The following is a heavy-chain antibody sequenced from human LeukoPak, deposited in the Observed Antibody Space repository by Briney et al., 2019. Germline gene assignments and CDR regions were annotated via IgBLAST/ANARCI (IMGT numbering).Heavy chain of an antibody. V-gene: IGHV3-53*01. CDR3: ARGRGSNYFDY. J-gene: IGHJ4*02. CDR2: IYSCGSP. CDR1: GFTVSTSY. Sequence: PGGSLRLSCAPSGFTVSTSYMSCVRRAPGKGLVWVSVIYSCGSPYYADSGEGPFNNPRGNSQHTIDFPIHSLRAEDHAVLFRARGRGSNYFDYWGRGTLVTVSS. D-gene: IGHD3-16*01.